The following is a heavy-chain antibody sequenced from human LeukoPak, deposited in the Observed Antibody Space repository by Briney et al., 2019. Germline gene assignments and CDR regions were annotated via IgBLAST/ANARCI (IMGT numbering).Heavy chain of an antibody. V-gene: IGHV3-7*03. Sequence: PGGSLRLSCAASGFTFTWMTWVRQAPGKGLEWVANIKIDGSEKNYVDSVKGRFTISRDNGKNPVSLQMNSLRAEDTAVYYCAREASRLSTWYLDLWGRGTLVTVSS. CDR3: AREASRLSTWYLDL. D-gene: IGHD5/OR15-5a*01. CDR1: GFTFTW. J-gene: IGHJ2*01. CDR2: IKIDGSEK.